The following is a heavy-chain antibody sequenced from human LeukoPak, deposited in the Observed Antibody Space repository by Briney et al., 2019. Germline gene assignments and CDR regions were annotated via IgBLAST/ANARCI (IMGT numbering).Heavy chain of an antibody. V-gene: IGHV1-24*01. J-gene: IGHJ4*02. CDR3: ATQHRGWPFDY. D-gene: IGHD2-21*01. CDR1: GGTFSSYA. CDR2: FDPEDGET. Sequence: ASVKVSCKASGGTFSSYAISWVRQVPGKGLEWMGGFDPEDGETIYAQKFQGRVTMTEDTSTDTAYMELSSLRSEDTAVYYCATQHRGWPFDYWGQGTLVTVSS.